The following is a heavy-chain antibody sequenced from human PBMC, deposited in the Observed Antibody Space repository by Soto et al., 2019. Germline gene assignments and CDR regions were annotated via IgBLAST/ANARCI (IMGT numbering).Heavy chain of an antibody. D-gene: IGHD3-3*01. CDR3: ARLVNYDFWSGFYSPDV. J-gene: IGHJ6*02. Sequence: TLSLTCTVSGGSITSGGYSWSWIRQPPGKGLEWIGYISHSGSTYYNPSLKSRVTMSLDRSKNQVSLKLNSVTAADTAVYYCARLVNYDFWSGFYSPDVWGQGTTVTVSS. CDR2: ISHSGST. CDR1: GGSITSGGYS. V-gene: IGHV4-30-2*01.